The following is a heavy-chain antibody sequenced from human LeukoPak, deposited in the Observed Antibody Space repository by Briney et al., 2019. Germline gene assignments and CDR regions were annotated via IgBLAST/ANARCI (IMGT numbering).Heavy chain of an antibody. D-gene: IGHD3-22*01. J-gene: IGHJ5*02. CDR2: IIPIFGTA. V-gene: IGHV1-69*13. Sequence: SVKVFCKASGGTFSSYAISWVRQAPGQGLEWMGGIIPIFGTANYAQKFQGRVTITADESTSTAFMELSSLRSEDTAVYYCARKVHYYDSSGYYYSWFDPWGQGTLVTVSS. CDR1: GGTFSSYA. CDR3: ARKVHYYDSSGYYYSWFDP.